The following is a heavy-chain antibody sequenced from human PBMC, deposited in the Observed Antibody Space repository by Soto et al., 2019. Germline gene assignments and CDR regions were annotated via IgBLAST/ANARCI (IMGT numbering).Heavy chain of an antibody. CDR2: ISSSSSYI. CDR3: ARGRFFGGGYFDY. Sequence: EVQLVESGGGLVKPGGSLRLSCAASGFTFSSYSMNWVRQAPGKGLEWVSSISSSSSYIYYADSVKGRFTISRDNAKNSLYLQMNSLRAEDTAVYYCARGRFFGGGYFDYWGQGTLVTVSS. CDR1: GFTFSSYS. V-gene: IGHV3-21*01. J-gene: IGHJ4*02. D-gene: IGHD3-3*01.